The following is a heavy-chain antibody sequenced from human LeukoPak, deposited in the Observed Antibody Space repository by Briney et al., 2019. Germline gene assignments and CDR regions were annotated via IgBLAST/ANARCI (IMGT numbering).Heavy chain of an antibody. CDR3: ALTTVVTRIDY. J-gene: IGHJ4*02. D-gene: IGHD4-23*01. CDR2: IIPILGIA. V-gene: IGHV1-69*02. Sequence: ASVKVSCKASGGTFSSYTISWVRQAPGQGLEWMGRIIPILGIANYAQEFQGRVTITADKSTSTAYMELSSLRSEDTAVYYCALTTVVTRIDYWGQGTLVTVSS. CDR1: GGTFSSYT.